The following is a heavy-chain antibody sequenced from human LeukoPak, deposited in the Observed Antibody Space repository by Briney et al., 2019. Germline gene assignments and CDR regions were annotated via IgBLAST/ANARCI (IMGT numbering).Heavy chain of an antibody. CDR3: ARDAMVRGAYYFDY. D-gene: IGHD3-10*01. J-gene: IGHJ4*02. CDR1: GGSISSSSYY. V-gene: IGHV4-39*02. CDR2: IYYSGST. Sequence: PSETLSLTCTVSGGSISSSSYYWGWIRQPPGKGLEWIGSIYYSGSTYYNPSLKSRVTISVDTSKNQFSLKLSSVTAADTAVYYCARDAMVRGAYYFDYWGQGTLVTVSS.